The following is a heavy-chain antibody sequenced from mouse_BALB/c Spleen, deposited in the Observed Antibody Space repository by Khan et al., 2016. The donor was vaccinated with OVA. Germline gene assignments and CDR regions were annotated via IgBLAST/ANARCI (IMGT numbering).Heavy chain of an antibody. CDR1: GYTFTSYD. Sequence: LVESGPELVKPGALVKISCKTSGYTFTSYDINWVKQRPGQGLEWIGWIYPGADSTTYNEKFKGKATLTADKSSSTAYMQLSSLTSENSAVFFCAREGLRGGAMDSWGQGTSVTVSS. CDR2: IYPGADST. J-gene: IGHJ4*01. V-gene: IGHV1S33*01. CDR3: AREGLRGGAMDS. D-gene: IGHD2-4*01.